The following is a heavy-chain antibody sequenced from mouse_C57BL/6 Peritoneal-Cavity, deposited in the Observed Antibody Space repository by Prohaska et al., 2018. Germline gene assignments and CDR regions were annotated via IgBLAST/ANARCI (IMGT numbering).Heavy chain of an antibody. Sequence: EVKLLQSGGGLVQPGGSLKLSCAASGIDFSRYWISWLRRAPGKGLEWIGEINPDSSTINYAPSLKDKFIISRDNAKNTLYLQMSKVRSEDTALYYCASPDGYYWYFDVWGTGTTVTVSS. CDR2: INPDSSTI. J-gene: IGHJ1*03. D-gene: IGHD2-3*01. CDR3: ASPDGYYWYFDV. CDR1: GIDFSRYW. V-gene: IGHV4-1*01.